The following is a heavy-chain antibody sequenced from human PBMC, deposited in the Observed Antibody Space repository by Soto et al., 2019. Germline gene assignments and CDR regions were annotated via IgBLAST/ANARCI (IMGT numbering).Heavy chain of an antibody. CDR1: GGTFSSYA. V-gene: IGHV1-69*06. Sequence: SVNGSCKASGGTFSSYAISWVRQAPGQGLEWMGGIIPIFGTANYAQKFQGRVTITADKSTSTAYMELSSLRSEDTAVYYCARNSKLLWFGELYEEYSYGMDVWGYGTTVTVFS. CDR2: IIPIFGTA. CDR3: ARNSKLLWFGELYEEYSYGMDV. J-gene: IGHJ6*04. D-gene: IGHD3-10*01.